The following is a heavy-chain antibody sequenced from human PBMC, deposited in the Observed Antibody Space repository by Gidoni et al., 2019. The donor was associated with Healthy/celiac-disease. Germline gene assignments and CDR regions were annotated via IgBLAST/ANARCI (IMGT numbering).Heavy chain of an antibody. CDR1: GYTFPSYY. D-gene: IGHD3-22*01. V-gene: IGHV1-46*01. CDR2: INPSGGST. CDR3: ARDPLTYYYDSSGYYLDY. J-gene: IGHJ4*02. Sequence: QVQLVPSGAELKKPGASVKVSCTASGYTFPSYYMHWVRQAPGQGLEWMGIINPSGGSTSYAQKFQGRVTMTRDTSTSTVYMELSSLRSEDTAVYYCARDPLTYYYDSSGYYLDYWGQGTLVTVSS.